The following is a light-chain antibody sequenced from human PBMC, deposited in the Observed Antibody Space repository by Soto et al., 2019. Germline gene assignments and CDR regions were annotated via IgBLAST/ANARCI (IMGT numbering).Light chain of an antibody. CDR1: QSISTY. J-gene: IGKJ4*01. Sequence: DIQMTQSPSSLSASVGDRVTITCRASQSISTYLNWYQQKPGKAPNLLIYAASSLQSGVPSRFSGSGSGTDFTLTITSLQPEDFATYYCQQSYSTPPVTFGGGTKVEIK. CDR3: QQSYSTPPVT. V-gene: IGKV1-39*01. CDR2: AAS.